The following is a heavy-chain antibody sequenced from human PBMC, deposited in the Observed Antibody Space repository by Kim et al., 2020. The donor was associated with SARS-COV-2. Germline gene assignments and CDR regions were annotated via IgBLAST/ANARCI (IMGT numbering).Heavy chain of an antibody. CDR2: IIPIFGTA. CDR3: ARAVLRYFDWQRPGWYFDL. D-gene: IGHD3-9*01. CDR1: GGTFSSYA. J-gene: IGHJ2*01. Sequence: SVKVSCKASGGTFSSYAISWVRQAPGQGLEWMGGIIPIFGTANYAQKFQGRVTITADESTSTAYMELSSLRSEDTAVYYCARAVLRYFDWQRPGWYFDLWGRGTLVTVSS. V-gene: IGHV1-69*13.